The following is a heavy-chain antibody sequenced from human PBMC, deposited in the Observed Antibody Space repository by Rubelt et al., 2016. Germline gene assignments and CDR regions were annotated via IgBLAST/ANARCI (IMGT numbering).Heavy chain of an antibody. J-gene: IGHJ4*02. Sequence: EVQLLESGGGLVQPGGSLRLSCADSDFTFSTYAMSWVRQAPGKGLEWVSSISGSGGSTYYADSVKGRFTISRDNSKNTLYLQMNSLRAEDTAVYYCANPPYQLLSDYWGQGTLVTVSS. CDR2: ISGSGGST. D-gene: IGHD2-2*01. CDR1: DFTFSTYA. V-gene: IGHV3-23*01. CDR3: ANPPYQLLSDY.